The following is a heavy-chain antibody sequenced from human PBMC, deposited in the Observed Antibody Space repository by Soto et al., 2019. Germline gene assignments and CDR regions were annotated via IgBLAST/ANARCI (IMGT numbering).Heavy chain of an antibody. V-gene: IGHV1-69*13. J-gene: IGHJ6*02. CDR1: GGTFSSYA. CDR2: IIPIFGTA. D-gene: IGHD3-10*01. CDR3: ARDSMGYMVRGAYYYYGMDF. Sequence: SVKVSGKASGGTFSSYAISWVRQAPGQGLEWMGGIIPIFGTANYAQKFQGRVTITADESTSTAYMELSSLRSEDTAVYYCARDSMGYMVRGAYYYYGMDFWGQGTTVTVSS.